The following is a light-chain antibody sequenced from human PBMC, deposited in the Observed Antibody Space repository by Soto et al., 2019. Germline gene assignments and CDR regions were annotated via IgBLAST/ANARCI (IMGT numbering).Light chain of an antibody. V-gene: IGKV3-20*01. CDR2: GAS. J-gene: IGKJ2*01. CDR3: QQYGSSPYT. Sequence: EIVLTQSPGTLSLSPGERATLSCRASQSVSRSNLAWYQQKPGQAPRLLIYGASRRATGISDKYSGSGSGTDFTLTISRLEPEDFAVYYCQQYGSSPYTFGQGTQLEIK. CDR1: QSVSRSN.